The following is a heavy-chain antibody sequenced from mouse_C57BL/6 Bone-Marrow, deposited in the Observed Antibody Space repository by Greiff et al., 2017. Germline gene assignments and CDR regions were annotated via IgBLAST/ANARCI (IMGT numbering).Heavy chain of an antibody. V-gene: IGHV5-6*01. CDR3: ALDGGFAY. J-gene: IGHJ3*01. Sequence: DVQLQESGGDLVKPGGSLKLSCAASGFTFSSYGMSWVRQTPDKRLEWVATISSGGSYTYYPDSVKGRFTISRDNAKNTLYLQMSSLKSEDTAMYYCALDGGFAYWGQGTLVTVSA. CDR1: GFTFSSYG. CDR2: ISSGGSYT.